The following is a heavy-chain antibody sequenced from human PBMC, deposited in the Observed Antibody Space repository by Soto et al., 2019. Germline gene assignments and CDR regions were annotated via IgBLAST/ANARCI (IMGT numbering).Heavy chain of an antibody. CDR2: IRSRANSYAT. Sequence: EVQLVESGGGLVQPGGSLKLSCAASGFSFSDADMHWGRQASGKGLEWVGRIRSRANSYATEYAASVKGRFTISRDDSKNTAYLQMNRLKIEDTAVYFCTRQGPRDGYNWGFDYWGQGTLVTVSS. V-gene: IGHV3-73*02. CDR3: TRQGPRDGYNWGFDY. D-gene: IGHD5-12*01. CDR1: GFSFSDAD. J-gene: IGHJ4*02.